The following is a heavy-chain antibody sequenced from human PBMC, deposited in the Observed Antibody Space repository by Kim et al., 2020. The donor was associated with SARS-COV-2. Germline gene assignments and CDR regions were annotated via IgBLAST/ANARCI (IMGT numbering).Heavy chain of an antibody. CDR3: ARQDEQQLVRHWFDP. J-gene: IGHJ5*02. D-gene: IGHD6-13*01. V-gene: IGHV4-39*01. Sequence: PSLKSRGTIAVDRSKNQFSLKLNSVTAADTAVYYCARQDEQQLVRHWFDPWGQGTLVTVSS.